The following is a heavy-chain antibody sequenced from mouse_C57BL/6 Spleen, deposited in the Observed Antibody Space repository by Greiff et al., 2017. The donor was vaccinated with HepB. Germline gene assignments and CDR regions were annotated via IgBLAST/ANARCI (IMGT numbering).Heavy chain of an antibody. J-gene: IGHJ4*01. D-gene: IGHD1-1*01. CDR2: IWTGGGT. Sequence: VMLVGSGPGLVAPSQSLSITCTVSGFSLTSYAISGVRQPTGKGLEWRGVIWTGGGTNYNSALKSRLSISKDNSKSQVFLQMNRLQTDDTARYYCARKDGTLTRYYAMYYWGHSPSVTVSS. CDR3: ARKDGTLTRYYAMYY. CDR1: GFSLTSYA. V-gene: IGHV2-9-1*01.